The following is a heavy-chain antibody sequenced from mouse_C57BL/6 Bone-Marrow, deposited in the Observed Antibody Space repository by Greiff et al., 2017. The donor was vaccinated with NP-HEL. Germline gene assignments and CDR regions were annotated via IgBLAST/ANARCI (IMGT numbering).Heavy chain of an antibody. D-gene: IGHD1-1*01. CDR2: INPYNGDT. V-gene: IGHV1-20*01. J-gene: IGHJ1*03. CDR3: ARCGTTVSYWYFDV. Sequence: EVQLQQSGPELVKPGDSVKISCKASGYSFTGYFMNWVMQSHGKSLEWIGRINPYNGDTFYNQKFKGKATLTVDKSSSTAHMELRSLTSEDSAVYYCARCGTTVSYWYFDVWGTGTTVTVSS. CDR1: GYSFTGYF.